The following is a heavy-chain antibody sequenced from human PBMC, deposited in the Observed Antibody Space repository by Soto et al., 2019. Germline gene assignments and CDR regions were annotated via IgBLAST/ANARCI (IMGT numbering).Heavy chain of an antibody. Sequence: GASVKVSCKASGYTFTSYYMHWVRQALGQGLEWMGIINPSGGSTSYAQKFQGRVTMTRDTSTSTVYMELSSLRSEDTAVYYCARAPVAWKSWFDPWGQGTLVTVSS. J-gene: IGHJ5*02. CDR2: INPSGGST. V-gene: IGHV1-46*01. D-gene: IGHD1-1*01. CDR3: ARAPVAWKSWFDP. CDR1: GYTFTSYY.